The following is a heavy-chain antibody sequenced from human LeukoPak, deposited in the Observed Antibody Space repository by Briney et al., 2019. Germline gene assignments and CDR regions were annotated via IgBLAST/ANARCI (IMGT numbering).Heavy chain of an antibody. J-gene: IGHJ4*02. V-gene: IGHV3-7*01. CDR1: GFTFSTYW. Sequence: PGGSLRLSCAASGFTFSTYWMSWVRQPPGKGLERVANIKEDGSEKYYVDAVKGRFTISIDNAMNSLYQQRNSLRAEGTAVYYCARRGYFYGFRWGQGALVTVSS. D-gene: IGHD5-18*01. CDR3: ARRGYFYGFR. CDR2: IKEDGSEK.